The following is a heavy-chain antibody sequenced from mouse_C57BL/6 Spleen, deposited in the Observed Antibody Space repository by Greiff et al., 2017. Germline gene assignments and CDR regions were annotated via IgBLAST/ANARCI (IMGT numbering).Heavy chain of an antibody. D-gene: IGHD5-1-1*01. J-gene: IGHJ3*01. Sequence: VQLQQSGAELVRPGASVQLSCTASGFNIKDDYMPWVKQRPEQGLEWIGWIDPENGATEYASKFQGKATITADTSSNTAYLQLSSLTSEDTAVYYCTPYRTGFAYWGQGTLVTVSA. CDR3: TPYRTGFAY. CDR1: GFNIKDDY. CDR2: IDPENGAT. V-gene: IGHV14-4*01.